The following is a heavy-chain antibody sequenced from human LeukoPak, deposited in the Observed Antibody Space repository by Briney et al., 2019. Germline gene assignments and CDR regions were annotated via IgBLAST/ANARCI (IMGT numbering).Heavy chain of an antibody. Sequence: GGSLRLSCAASGFTFSSYAMSWVRQAPGKGLEWVSAISGSGGSTYYADSVKGRFTISRDNSKNTLYLQMNSLRAEDTAVYYCAKAGGSGSYYNVDFDYWGQGTLVTVSS. V-gene: IGHV3-23*01. CDR1: GFTFSSYA. D-gene: IGHD3-10*01. J-gene: IGHJ4*02. CDR2: ISGSGGST. CDR3: AKAGGSGSYYNVDFDY.